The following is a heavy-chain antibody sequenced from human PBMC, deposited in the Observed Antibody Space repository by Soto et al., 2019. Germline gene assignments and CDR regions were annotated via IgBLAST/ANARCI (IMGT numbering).Heavy chain of an antibody. CDR1: GFSLTTSGVS. CDR2: IYWNDDK. V-gene: IGHV2-5*01. J-gene: IGHJ4*02. D-gene: IGHD6-25*01. CDR3: AYRVGSRGSFDY. Sequence: QITLKESGPTLVKPTQTLTLTCTFSGFSLTTSGVSVGWIRQPPGKALEWLASIYWNDDKRYSPSLKSRLILTKDNSKKQVVLTMTNMDPVDSATYYCAYRVGSRGSFDYWGQGTLVTVSS.